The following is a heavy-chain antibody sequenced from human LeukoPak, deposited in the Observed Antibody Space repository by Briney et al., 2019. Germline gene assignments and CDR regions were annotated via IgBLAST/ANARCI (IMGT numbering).Heavy chain of an antibody. CDR1: GGSISSYY. J-gene: IGHJ4*02. Sequence: PSETLSLTCTVSGGSISSYYWSWIRQPPGKGLEWIGRIYPSGTTNYNPSLKSRVTISVDTSKNQFSLKLRSVTAADTAVYYCARGQEVVAENYFDYWGQGTLVTVSS. CDR3: ARGQEVVAENYFDY. V-gene: IGHV4-4*08. D-gene: IGHD5-12*01. CDR2: IYPSGTT.